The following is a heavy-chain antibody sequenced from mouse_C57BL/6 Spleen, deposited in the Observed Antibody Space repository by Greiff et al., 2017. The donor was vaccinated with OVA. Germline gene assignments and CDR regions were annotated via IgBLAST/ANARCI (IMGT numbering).Heavy chain of an antibody. CDR3: ARGDYDGYFDV. CDR1: GFTFSDYY. Sequence: EVKLMESEGGLVQPGSSMKLSCTASGFTFSDYYMAWVRQVPEKGLEWVANINYDGSSTYYLDSLKSRFIISRDNAKNILYLQMCSLKSEDTATYYCARGDYDGYFDVWGTGTTVTVSS. CDR2: INYDGSST. D-gene: IGHD2-4*01. J-gene: IGHJ1*03. V-gene: IGHV5-16*01.